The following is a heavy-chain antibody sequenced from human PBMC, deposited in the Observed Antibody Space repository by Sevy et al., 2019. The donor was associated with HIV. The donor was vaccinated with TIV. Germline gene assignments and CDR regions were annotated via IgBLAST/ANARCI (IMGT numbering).Heavy chain of an antibody. CDR1: GYSFTNRA. Sequence: ASVKVSCKASGYSFTNRAIQWVRQAPGQGLEWMGWIKADNGNIKYSQKFQDRLTITRDTSATTAYMELRSLRPEDTAFYFCAREKGGIFGVVAGQFDSWGQGTLVTVSS. CDR2: IKADNGNI. D-gene: IGHD3-3*01. V-gene: IGHV1-3*01. CDR3: AREKGGIFGVVAGQFDS. J-gene: IGHJ4*02.